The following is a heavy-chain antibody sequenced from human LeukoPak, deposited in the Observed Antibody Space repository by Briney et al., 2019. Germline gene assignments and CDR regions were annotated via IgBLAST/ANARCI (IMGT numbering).Heavy chain of an antibody. CDR2: ISAYNGNT. Sequence: GSSVKVSCKASGYTFTSYGVSWVRQAPGQGLEWMGWISAYNGNTNYAQKLQGRVTMTTDTSTSTAYMELRSLRSDDTAVYYCAISSSYYYDSSGLPDFDYWGQGTLVTVSS. D-gene: IGHD3-22*01. J-gene: IGHJ4*02. CDR1: GYTFTSYG. V-gene: IGHV1-18*01. CDR3: AISSSYYYDSSGLPDFDY.